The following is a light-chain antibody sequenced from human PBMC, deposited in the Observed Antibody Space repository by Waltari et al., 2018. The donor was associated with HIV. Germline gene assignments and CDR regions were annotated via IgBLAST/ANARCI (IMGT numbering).Light chain of an antibody. J-gene: IGKJ1*01. V-gene: IGKV1-39*01. Sequence: DIQMTQYPSSLSASVGDRVTITCRASQSVSSYVNWYQQKPGKAPKVLIYAASSLQSGVPSRFGGSGSGTDFTLTISSLQPEDFATYYCQQSYSTPRTFGQGSKVEIK. CDR3: QQSYSTPRT. CDR1: QSVSSY. CDR2: AAS.